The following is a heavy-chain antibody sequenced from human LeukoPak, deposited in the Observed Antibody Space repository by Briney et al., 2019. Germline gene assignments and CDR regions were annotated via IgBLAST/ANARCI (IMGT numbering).Heavy chain of an antibody. CDR3: ARLRVPSRDYCYYYGMDV. CDR2: IYHSGST. J-gene: IGHJ6*02. V-gene: IGHV4-4*02. CDR1: GGSISSSNW. D-gene: IGHD4/OR15-4a*01. Sequence: SGTLSLTCAVSGGSISSSNWWSWVRQPPGKGLEWIGEIYHSGSTNYNQSLKSRVTISVDKSKNQFSLKLSSVTAADTAVYYCARLRVPSRDYCYYYGMDVWGQGTTVTVSS.